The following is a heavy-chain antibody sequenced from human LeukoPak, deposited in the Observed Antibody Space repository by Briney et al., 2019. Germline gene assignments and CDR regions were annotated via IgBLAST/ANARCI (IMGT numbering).Heavy chain of an antibody. CDR1: GGSFRGYY. Sequence: SETLSLTCAVYGGSFRGYYWSWIRQPPGKGPEWIGEINHSGSTNYNPSLKSRVAISVDTSKNQFSLKLSSVNAADTAVYYCARGRYVSITIFGVPTRGKFDYWGQGTLVTVSS. J-gene: IGHJ4*02. CDR3: ARGRYVSITIFGVPTRGKFDY. D-gene: IGHD3-3*01. V-gene: IGHV4-34*01. CDR2: INHSGST.